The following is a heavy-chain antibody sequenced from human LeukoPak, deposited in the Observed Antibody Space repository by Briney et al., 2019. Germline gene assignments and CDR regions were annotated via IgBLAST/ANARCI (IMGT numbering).Heavy chain of an antibody. D-gene: IGHD2-2*01. CDR1: GYSISSGYY. J-gene: IGHJ5*02. CDR2: IYHNGST. Sequence: PSETLSLTCTVSGYSISSGYYWGCMRQPPGKRREWIGSIYHNGSTYYNPSLKSRVTISVDTSKNQFPLKLSSVTAADTAVYYCASRSTSLNWFDPWGQGTLVTVSS. V-gene: IGHV4-38-2*02. CDR3: ASRSTSLNWFDP.